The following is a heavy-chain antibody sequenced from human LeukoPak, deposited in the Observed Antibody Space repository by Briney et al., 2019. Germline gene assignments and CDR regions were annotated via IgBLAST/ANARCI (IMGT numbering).Heavy chain of an antibody. CDR3: ARGPLRTTRANWFDP. J-gene: IGHJ5*02. CDR1: GYTFTGYY. Sequence: ASVKVSCKASGYTFTGYYMHWVRQAPGQGLEWMGRINPNSGDTNYAQKFQGRVTMTRDASISTAYMELSSLRSDDTAVLYCARGPLRTTRANWFDPWGQGTLVTVSS. D-gene: IGHD4-17*01. CDR2: INPNSGDT. V-gene: IGHV1-2*06.